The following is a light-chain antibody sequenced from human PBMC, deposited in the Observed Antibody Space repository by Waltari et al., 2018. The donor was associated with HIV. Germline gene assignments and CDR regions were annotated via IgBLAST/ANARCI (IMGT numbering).Light chain of an antibody. CDR2: DVS. Sequence: QSALTQPRSVSGSPGQSVTISCPGTSRDVGGYNSFSWYQQHPGKAPKLMIYDVSKRPSGVPDRFSGSKSGNTASLTISGLQAEDEADYYCCSYAGSYVVFGGGTKLTVL. J-gene: IGLJ2*01. V-gene: IGLV2-11*01. CDR1: SRDVGGYNS. CDR3: CSYAGSYVV.